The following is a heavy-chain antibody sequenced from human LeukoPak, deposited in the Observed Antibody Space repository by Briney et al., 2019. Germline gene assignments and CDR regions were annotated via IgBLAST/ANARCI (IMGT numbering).Heavy chain of an antibody. CDR3: AGLRRGYYYGSGSYYHLYWFDP. CDR2: INHSGST. D-gene: IGHD3-10*01. Sequence: PSETLSLTCAVSGGSFRGYYWSWIRQPPGKGLEWIGEINHSGSTNYNPSLKSRVTISVDTSKNQFSLKLSSVTAADTAVYYCAGLRRGYYYGSGSYYHLYWFDPWGQGTLVTVSS. CDR1: GGSFRGYY. J-gene: IGHJ5*02. V-gene: IGHV4-34*01.